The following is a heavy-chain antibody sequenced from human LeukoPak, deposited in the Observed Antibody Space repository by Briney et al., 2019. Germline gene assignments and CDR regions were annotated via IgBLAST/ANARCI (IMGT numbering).Heavy chain of an antibody. J-gene: IGHJ6*03. CDR3: ASSYANYYYYYMDV. D-gene: IGHD1-26*01. CDR1: GGSISSGSYY. CDR2: IYTSGST. V-gene: IGHV4-61*02. Sequence: SETLSLTCTVSGGSISSGSYYWSWIRQPAGTGLEWIGRIYTSGSTNYNPSLKSRVTISVDTSKNQFSLKLSSVTAADTAVYYCASSYANYYYYYMDVWGKGTTVTISS.